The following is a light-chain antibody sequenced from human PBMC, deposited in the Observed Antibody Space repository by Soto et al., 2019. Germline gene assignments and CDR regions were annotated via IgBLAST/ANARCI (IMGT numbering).Light chain of an antibody. CDR2: EVS. CDR3: SSYTRSSTLYV. Sequence: QSVLTQPASVSGSPGQSITISCTGTSSDAGTYNYVSWYQQYPGKAPKVMIYEVSNRPSGVSNRFSGSKSGNTASLTISGLQAEDEADYYCSSYTRSSTLYVFGTGTKLTVL. V-gene: IGLV2-14*01. CDR1: SSDAGTYNY. J-gene: IGLJ1*01.